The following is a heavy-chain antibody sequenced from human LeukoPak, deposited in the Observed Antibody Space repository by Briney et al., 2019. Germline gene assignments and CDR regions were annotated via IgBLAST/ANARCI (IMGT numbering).Heavy chain of an antibody. V-gene: IGHV4-34*01. J-gene: IGHJ5*02. D-gene: IGHD1-1*01. CDR3: ARAPESGLDP. CDR2: INHSGST. Sequence: PSETLSLTCAVYGGSFSGYYWSWIRQPPGKGLEWIGEINHSGSTNYNPSLKSRVTISVDTSKNQFSLQLNSVTPEDTAVYYCARAPESGLDPWGQGTLVTVSS. CDR1: GGSFSGYY.